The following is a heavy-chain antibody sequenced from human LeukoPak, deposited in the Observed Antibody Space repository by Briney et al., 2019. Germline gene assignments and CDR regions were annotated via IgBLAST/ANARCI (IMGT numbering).Heavy chain of an antibody. CDR1: GFTFSSYA. Sequence: GGSLRLSCAAPGFTFSSYAMHWVRQAPGKGLEWVAVISYDGSNKYYADSVKGRFTISRDNSKNTLYPQMNSLRAEDTAVYYCSVVVVAAADYWGQGTLVTVSS. D-gene: IGHD2-15*01. V-gene: IGHV3-30*04. J-gene: IGHJ4*02. CDR3: SVVVVAAADY. CDR2: ISYDGSNK.